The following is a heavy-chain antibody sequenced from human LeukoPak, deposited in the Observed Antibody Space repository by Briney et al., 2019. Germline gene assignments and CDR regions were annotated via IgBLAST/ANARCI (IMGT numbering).Heavy chain of an antibody. V-gene: IGHV3-30*02. J-gene: IGHJ1*01. CDR1: GFTFSSYA. D-gene: IGHD3-10*01. CDR2: IHYDGSNK. CDR3: AKDGPVTMVRGVIIREYFQH. Sequence: PGGSLRLSCAASGFTFSSYAMHWVRQAPGKGLEWVAFIHYDGSNKYYADSVKGRFTISRDNSKNTLYLQMNSLRAEDTAVYYCAKDGPVTMVRGVIIREYFQHWGQGTLVTVSS.